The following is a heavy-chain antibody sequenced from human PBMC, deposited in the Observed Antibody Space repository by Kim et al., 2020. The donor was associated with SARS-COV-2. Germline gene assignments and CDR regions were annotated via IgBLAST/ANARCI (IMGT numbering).Heavy chain of an antibody. D-gene: IGHD3-3*01. CDR3: AKDSFPKTTPGVWSGYHFDY. V-gene: IGHV3-23*01. Sequence: GGSLRLSCAASGFTFSSYAMSWVRQAPGKGLEWVSAISGSGGSTYYADSVKGRFTISRDNSKNTLYLQMNSLRAEDTAVYYCAKDSFPKTTPGVWSGYHFDYWGQGTLVTVSS. J-gene: IGHJ4*02. CDR2: ISGSGGST. CDR1: GFTFSSYA.